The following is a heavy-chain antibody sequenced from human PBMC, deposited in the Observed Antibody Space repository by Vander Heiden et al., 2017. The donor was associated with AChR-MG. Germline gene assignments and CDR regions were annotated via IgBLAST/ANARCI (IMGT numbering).Heavy chain of an antibody. Sequence: QVQLVESGGGVVQPGTSLRLSCITSGFAFSRFAVHWVRQAPGKGLEWVAVISDDGSSKYYADSVKGRCTISRDNSKKAVDLQMNSLRAEDSAVYYCARDRLTATTSFDYWGQGTLVTVSS. V-gene: IGHV3-30-3*01. D-gene: IGHD4-17*01. CDR3: ARDRLTATTSFDY. J-gene: IGHJ4*02. CDR2: ISDDGSSK. CDR1: GFAFSRFA.